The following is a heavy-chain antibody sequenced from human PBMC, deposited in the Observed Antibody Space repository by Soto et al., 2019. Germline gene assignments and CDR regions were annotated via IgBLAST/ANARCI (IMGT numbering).Heavy chain of an antibody. CDR3: AREDSSGYRFAY. V-gene: IGHV1-69*06. J-gene: IGHJ4*02. Sequence: GASVKVSCKVSGGPFSTYIISWVRQAPGRGLEWVGGIIPLFGEENYAKKFKGRVTITADKSKSTAYMELGSLRSEDTAIYYCAREDSSGYRFAYWGQGTLVSVST. CDR2: IIPLFGEE. D-gene: IGHD3-22*01. CDR1: GGPFSTYI.